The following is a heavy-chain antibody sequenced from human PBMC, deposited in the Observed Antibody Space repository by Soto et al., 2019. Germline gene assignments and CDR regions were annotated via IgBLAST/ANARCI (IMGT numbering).Heavy chain of an antibody. D-gene: IGHD3-10*01. CDR1: GFTFSSYG. CDR2: IWYDGSNK. Sequence: GGSLRLSCAASGFTFSSYGMHWVRQAPGKGLEWVAVIWYDGSNKYYADSVKGRFTISRDDSKNTLYLQMNSLRAEDTAVYYCARDYYGSGSSLDYWGQGTLVTVSS. J-gene: IGHJ4*02. V-gene: IGHV3-33*01. CDR3: ARDYYGSGSSLDY.